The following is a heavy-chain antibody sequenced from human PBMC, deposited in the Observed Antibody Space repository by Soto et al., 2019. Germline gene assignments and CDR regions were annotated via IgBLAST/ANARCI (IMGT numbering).Heavy chain of an antibody. Sequence: QVQLQESGPGLGKPSQTLSLTCTVSGGSISSGGYYWSWIRQHPGKSLEWIGYIYYSGSTYYNPSLKSRVTISVDTSKNQFSLKLSSVTAADTAVYYCARALRGYSGLRGYYYYYMDVWGKGTTVTVSS. CDR2: IYYSGST. CDR1: GGSISSGGYY. D-gene: IGHD5-12*01. CDR3: ARALRGYSGLRGYYYYYMDV. V-gene: IGHV4-31*03. J-gene: IGHJ6*03.